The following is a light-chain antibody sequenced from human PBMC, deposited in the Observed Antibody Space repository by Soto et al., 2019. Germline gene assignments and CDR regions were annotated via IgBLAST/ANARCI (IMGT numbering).Light chain of an antibody. V-gene: IGLV2-23*01. CDR3: CSCAGSSILV. Sequence: QSALTQPASVSGSPGQSITISCTGTSSDVGSYNLVSWYQQHPGKAPKLMIYEGSKRPSGVSNRFFGSKSGNTASLTISGLQAEDEADYYCCSCAGSSILVFGGGTKLTVL. J-gene: IGLJ2*01. CDR1: SSDVGSYNL. CDR2: EGS.